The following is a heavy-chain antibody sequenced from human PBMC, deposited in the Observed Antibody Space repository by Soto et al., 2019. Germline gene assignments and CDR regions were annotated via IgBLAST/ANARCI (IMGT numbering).Heavy chain of an antibody. V-gene: IGHV4-39*01. CDR3: ARHRIEVVWRGFDF. J-gene: IGHJ4*02. D-gene: IGHD3-10*01. CDR1: TDSSSFTNSY. Sequence: SETLSLTCTVSTDSSSFTNSYWGWIRHPPGKGLQWIGSSSYNGGTFYNPSLKGRVVISFDTSKKQSSLQVTSVTAADTAVYFCARHRIEVVWRGFDFWGQGSPVTVSS. CDR2: SSYNGGT.